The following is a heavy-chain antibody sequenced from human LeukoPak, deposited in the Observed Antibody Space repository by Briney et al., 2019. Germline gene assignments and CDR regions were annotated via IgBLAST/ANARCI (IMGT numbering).Heavy chain of an antibody. CDR1: GYAFTGYY. CDR3: ARDRDGSSWYRIYWFDP. V-gene: IGHV1-2*02. CDR2: INPNSGGT. Sequence: GSVKVSCMASGYAFTGYYMHWVRQAPGQGLEWMGWINPNSGGTNYTQKFQGRVTMTRDTSISTAYMELSRLRSDDTAVYYCARDRDGSSWYRIYWFDPWGQGTLVTVST. J-gene: IGHJ5*02. D-gene: IGHD6-13*01.